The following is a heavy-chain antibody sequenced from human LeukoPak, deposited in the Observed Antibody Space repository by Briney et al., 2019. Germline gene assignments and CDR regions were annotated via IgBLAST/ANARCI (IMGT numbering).Heavy chain of an antibody. V-gene: IGHV6-1*01. CDR2: TYYRSKGYN. Sequence: SQTLSLNCAISRDSVSSNRAAWNWIRQSPSRGLEWLGRTYYRSKGYNDYAVSVKSRITINPDTSKNQCSLQLNSVTPEDTAVYYCASSGIAAAGIDYWGQGTLVTVSS. D-gene: IGHD6-13*01. J-gene: IGHJ4*02. CDR1: RDSVSSNRAA. CDR3: ASSGIAAAGIDY.